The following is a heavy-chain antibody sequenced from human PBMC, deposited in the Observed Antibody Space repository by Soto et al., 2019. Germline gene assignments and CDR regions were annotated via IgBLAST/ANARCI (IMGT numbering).Heavy chain of an antibody. CDR2: ISSDGTNK. V-gene: IGHV3-30*18. Sequence: FLRLSCAASGLMFSSYGMHWVRQAPGKGLEWVAAISSDGTNKHYADSVKGRFSVSRDNSKNTLYLQMNSLRPEDTAVFYCAKGRVGSVKFDYWGQGTLVTVSS. CDR1: GLMFSSYG. D-gene: IGHD6-19*01. J-gene: IGHJ4*02. CDR3: AKGRVGSVKFDY.